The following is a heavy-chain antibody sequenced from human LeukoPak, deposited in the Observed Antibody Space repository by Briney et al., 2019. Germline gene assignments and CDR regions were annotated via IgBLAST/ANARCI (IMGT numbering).Heavy chain of an antibody. CDR3: ARVREYSSSSLPVYYYYYYMDV. J-gene: IGHJ6*03. CDR2: ISAYNGNT. CDR1: GYTFTSYG. D-gene: IGHD6-6*01. Sequence: ASVKVSCKASGYTFTSYGISWVRQAPGQGLEWTGWISAYNGNTNYAQKLQGRVTMTTDTSTSTAYMELRSLRSDDTAVYYCARVREYSSSSLPVYYYYYYMDVWGKGTTVTVSS. V-gene: IGHV1-18*01.